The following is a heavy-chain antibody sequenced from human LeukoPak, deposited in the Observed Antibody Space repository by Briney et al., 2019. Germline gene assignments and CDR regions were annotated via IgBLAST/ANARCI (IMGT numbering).Heavy chain of an antibody. D-gene: IGHD3-9*01. V-gene: IGHV3-74*01. CDR1: GFTFSSYL. CDR2: IDSDGSST. J-gene: IGHJ6*02. CDR3: ARRLVRASLRYGVYGMDV. Sequence: AGGCLRLSCAAPGFTFSSYLMHWVRQAPGKGLLWVSRIDSDGSSTSYAGSVKGRFTNSRDNAKNTLYLQMNSLRAEDTAVYYCARRLVRASLRYGVYGMDVWGQGTTVTVSS.